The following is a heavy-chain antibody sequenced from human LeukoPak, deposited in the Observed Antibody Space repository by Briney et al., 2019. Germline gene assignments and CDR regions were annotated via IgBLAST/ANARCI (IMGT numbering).Heavy chain of an antibody. V-gene: IGHV4-30-2*01. CDR1: GGSISSGGYS. CDR3: ASSGELGASYAFDI. Sequence: PSQTLSLTCAVSGGSISSGGYSWSWLRQPPGKGLEWIGYIYHSGSTYYNPSLKSRVTISVDRSKNQFYLKLSSVTAADTAVYYCASSGELGASYAFDIWGQGTMVTVSS. J-gene: IGHJ3*02. CDR2: IYHSGST. D-gene: IGHD3-10*01.